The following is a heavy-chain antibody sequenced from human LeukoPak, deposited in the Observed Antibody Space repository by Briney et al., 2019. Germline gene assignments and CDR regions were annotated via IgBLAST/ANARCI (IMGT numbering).Heavy chain of an antibody. Sequence: GGSLRLSCAASGFTFSSYGMHWVRQAPGKGLDWVAFIRFDGTNKYYADSVKGRFTISRDNSKNTLYLQMNSLRAEDTAVYYCAKDSTIFGVVIYYFDYWGQGTLVTVSS. J-gene: IGHJ4*02. CDR1: GFTFSSYG. CDR2: IRFDGTNK. D-gene: IGHD3-3*01. V-gene: IGHV3-30*02. CDR3: AKDSTIFGVVIYYFDY.